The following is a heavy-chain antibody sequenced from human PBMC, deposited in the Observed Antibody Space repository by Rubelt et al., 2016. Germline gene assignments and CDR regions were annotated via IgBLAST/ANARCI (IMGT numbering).Heavy chain of an antibody. V-gene: IGHV3-23*01. Sequence: VQLLDSGGGLVQPGGSLRLSCATSGFTFSNYAMSWVRQAPGKGLEWVSAISGSGGNTYYADFAKGRFTISRDNSKNTLSLQMNSLRAEDTAVYYCVKELGHYFGLDVWGQGTTVSVAS. CDR2: ISGSGGNT. J-gene: IGHJ6*02. CDR3: VKELGHYFGLDV. D-gene: IGHD7-27*01. CDR1: GFTFSNYA.